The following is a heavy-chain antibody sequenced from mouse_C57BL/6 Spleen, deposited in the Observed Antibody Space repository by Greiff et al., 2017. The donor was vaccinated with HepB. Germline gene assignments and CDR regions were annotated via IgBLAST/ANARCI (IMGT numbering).Heavy chain of an antibody. CDR1: GYSITSGYY. D-gene: IGHD2-1*01. CDR2: ISYDGSN. Sequence: EVKLQESGPGLVKPSQSLSLTCSVTGYSITSGYYWNWIRQFPGNKLEWMGYISYDGSNNYNPSLKNRISITRDTSKNQFFLKLNSVTTEDTATYYCARGYGNYHYAMDYWGQGTSVTVSS. CDR3: ARGYGNYHYAMDY. J-gene: IGHJ4*01. V-gene: IGHV3-6*01.